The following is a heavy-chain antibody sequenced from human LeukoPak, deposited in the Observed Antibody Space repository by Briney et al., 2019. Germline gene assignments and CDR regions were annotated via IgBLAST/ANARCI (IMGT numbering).Heavy chain of an antibody. CDR2: IYYSGST. V-gene: IGHV4-39*07. CDR1: GGSIGTNTYY. D-gene: IGHD3-10*01. J-gene: IGHJ5*02. Sequence: SETLSLTCTVSGGSIGTNTYYWGWIRQPPGKGLEWIGSIYYSGSTYYNPSLKSRVTISVDTSKNQFSLKLSSVTAADTAVYYCARGRGEGRGISMVRGVRAPSYNWFDPWGHGTLVTASS. CDR3: ARGRGEGRGISMVRGVRAPSYNWFDP.